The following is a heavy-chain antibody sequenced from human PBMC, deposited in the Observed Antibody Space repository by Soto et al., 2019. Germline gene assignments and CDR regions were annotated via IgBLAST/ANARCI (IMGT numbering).Heavy chain of an antibody. CDR3: ARGLNNWGCPYYFDY. CDR1: GGSISSGGYY. D-gene: IGHD7-27*01. J-gene: IGHJ4*02. CDR2: IYYSGST. Sequence: PSETLSLTCTVSGGSISSGGYYWSWIRQHPGKGLEWIGYIYYSGSTYYNPSLKSRVTISVDTSKNQFSLKLSSVTAADTAVYYCARGLNNWGCPYYFDYWGQGTLVTVSS. V-gene: IGHV4-31*03.